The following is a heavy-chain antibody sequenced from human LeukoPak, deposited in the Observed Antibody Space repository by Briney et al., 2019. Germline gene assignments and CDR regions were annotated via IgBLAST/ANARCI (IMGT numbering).Heavy chain of an antibody. CDR2: ISYTGTT. Sequence: SETLSLTCTVSGGSISSRSCCWGWIRHPPGKGLEWIGSISYTGTTYYNPSLKSRVTISVDTSKNQFSLNLSSVTAADTAVYYCARDPDFWSGYYNFDYWGQGTLVTVSS. CDR3: ARDPDFWSGYYNFDY. CDR1: GGSISSRSCC. V-gene: IGHV4-39*07. D-gene: IGHD3-3*01. J-gene: IGHJ4*02.